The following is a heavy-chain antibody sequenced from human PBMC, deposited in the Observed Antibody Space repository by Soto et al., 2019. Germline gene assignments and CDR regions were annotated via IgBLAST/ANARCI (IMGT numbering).Heavy chain of an antibody. J-gene: IGHJ4*02. CDR3: ARDRFYGSGSYYLPLGY. V-gene: IGHV1-3*01. CDR2: INAGNGNT. D-gene: IGHD3-10*01. CDR1: GYTFTSYA. Sequence: QVQLVQSGAEVKKPGASVKVSCKASGYTFTSYAMHWVRQAPGQRLEWMGWINAGNGNTKYSQKFQGRVTITRDTSASTAYMELSSLRSEDTAVYYCARDRFYGSGSYYLPLGYWGQGTLVTVSS.